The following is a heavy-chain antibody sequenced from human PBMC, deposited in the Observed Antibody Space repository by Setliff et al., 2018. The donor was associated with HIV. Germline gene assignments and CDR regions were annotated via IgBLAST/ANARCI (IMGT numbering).Heavy chain of an antibody. CDR3: ARRIYGNNPYFDY. J-gene: IGHJ4*02. V-gene: IGHV4-61*02. D-gene: IGHD4-17*01. CDR2: IYTSGST. CDR1: GGSISSGSYY. Sequence: PSETLSLTCTVSGGSISSGSYYWSWIRQPAGKGLEWIGRIYTSGSTNYNPSLKSRVTISVDTSKNQFSLKLSSVTAADTAIYYCARRIYGNNPYFDYWSQGTLVTSPQ.